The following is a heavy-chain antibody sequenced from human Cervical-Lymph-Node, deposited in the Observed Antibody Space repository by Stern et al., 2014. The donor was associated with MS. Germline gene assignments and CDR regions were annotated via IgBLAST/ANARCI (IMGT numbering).Heavy chain of an antibody. CDR1: GFTFSNFA. J-gene: IGHJ4*02. V-gene: IGHV3-23*04. D-gene: IGHD1-1*01. CDR3: GKDLHYWSADS. CDR2: SGTDGGT. Sequence: EDQLVESGGGLVQPGGSLRLSCAGSGFTFSNFAMTWIRQAPGKGLEWVSGSGTDGGTHYAESVKGRFSISRDNSRSTLFLQMEGLRAEDTAVYYCGKDLHYWSADSWGQGTLVTVSS.